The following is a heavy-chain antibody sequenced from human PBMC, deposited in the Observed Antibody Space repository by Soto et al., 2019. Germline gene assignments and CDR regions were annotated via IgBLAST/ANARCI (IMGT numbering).Heavy chain of an antibody. CDR1: GYPVTAYY. J-gene: IGHJ3*02. CDR3: ARGGGVGVAGSAAFDM. D-gene: IGHD6-19*01. V-gene: IGHV1-2*04. CDR2: INPATGAA. Sequence: QLHLVQSGAVVKKPGASVTVSCSASGYPVTAYYMHWVRQAPGRGLEWMGGINPATGAAKYTQTSQGCFTRTGDTSRSTVFMELSVLTSEDPACFYCARGGGVGVAGSAAFDMWGQGTLVTVSS.